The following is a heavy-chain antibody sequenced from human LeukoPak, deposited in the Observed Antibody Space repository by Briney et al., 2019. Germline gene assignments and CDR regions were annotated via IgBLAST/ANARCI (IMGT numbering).Heavy chain of an antibody. D-gene: IGHD2-21*02. Sequence: GGSLRLSCAASGFSVSNTYMSWVRQAPGKGLEWVSIIYSGGNTYYADSVKGRFTISRDNFKNTLYLQMNRLRPEDTAVYYCARGTVTAPDYWGQGTLVTVSS. J-gene: IGHJ4*02. V-gene: IGHV3-53*01. CDR2: IYSGGNT. CDR3: ARGTVTAPDY. CDR1: GFSVSNTY.